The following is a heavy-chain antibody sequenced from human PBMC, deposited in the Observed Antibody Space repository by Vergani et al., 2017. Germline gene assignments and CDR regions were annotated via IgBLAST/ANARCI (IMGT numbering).Heavy chain of an antibody. CDR1: GGTFRSYA. V-gene: IGHV1-69*01. D-gene: IGHD3-3*01. CDR2: IIPIFGTA. CDR3: ARLPYYYDFWSGYRADAFDI. J-gene: IGHJ3*02. Sequence: QVQLVQSGAEVKKPGSSVKVSCKASGGTFRSYAISWVRQAPGLGLEWMGGIIPIFGTANYAQKFQGRVTITADESTSTAYMELSSLRSEDTAVYYCARLPYYYDFWSGYRADAFDIWGQGTMVTVSS.